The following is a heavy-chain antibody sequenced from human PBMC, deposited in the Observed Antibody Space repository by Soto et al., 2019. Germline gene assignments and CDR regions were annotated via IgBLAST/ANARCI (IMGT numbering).Heavy chain of an antibody. CDR3: AREGGSSPNFFDY. CDR1: GFTFSSYS. D-gene: IGHD6-6*01. CDR2: ISSSSSYI. J-gene: IGHJ4*02. V-gene: IGHV3-21*01. Sequence: EVQLVESGGGLVKPGGSLRLSCAASGFTFSSYSMNWVRQAPGKGLEWVSSISSSSSYIYYADSVKGRFTISSDNAKKPLYLKMNSLRAEDTAVYYCAREGGSSPNFFDYWGQGTLVTVSS.